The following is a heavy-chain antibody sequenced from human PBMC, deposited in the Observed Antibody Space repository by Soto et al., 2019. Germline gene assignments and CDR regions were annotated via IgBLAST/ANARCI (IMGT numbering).Heavy chain of an antibody. D-gene: IGHD6-13*01. CDR3: AKATRGGAATLIRDY. Sequence: EVQLLESGGGLVQPGGSLRLSCAAAGFTFSIYAMSWVRQAPGKGLEWVSAISGSGGSTYYADSVKGRFTISRDNSKNKLYLQMNRLRADDTAVYYCAKATRGGAATLIRDYWGQGTLVTVSS. J-gene: IGHJ4*02. CDR2: ISGSGGST. CDR1: GFTFSIYA. V-gene: IGHV3-23*01.